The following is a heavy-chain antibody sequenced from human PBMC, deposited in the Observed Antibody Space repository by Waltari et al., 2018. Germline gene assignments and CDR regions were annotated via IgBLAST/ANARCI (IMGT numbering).Heavy chain of an antibody. CDR2: INHSGST. CDR3: ARGSRESVFGVVTRFDP. V-gene: IGHV4-34*01. Sequence: QVQLQQWGAGLLKPSETLSLTCAVYGGSFSGYSWRWIRQPPGKGLEWIGEINHSGSTNYNPSLKSRVTISVDTSKNQFSLKLSSVTAADTAVYYCARGSRESVFGVVTRFDPWGQGTLVTVSS. CDR1: GGSFSGYS. J-gene: IGHJ5*02. D-gene: IGHD3-3*01.